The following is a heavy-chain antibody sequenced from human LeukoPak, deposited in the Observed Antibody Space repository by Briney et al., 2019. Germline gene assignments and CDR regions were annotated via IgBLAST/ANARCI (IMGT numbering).Heavy chain of an antibody. J-gene: IGHJ4*02. CDR3: ARRGGSSSRRSPIDY. V-gene: IGHV3-7*01. D-gene: IGHD6-6*01. CDR2: IKQGGSQR. CDR1: GFTFSDYW. Sequence: GSLGLSCTASGFTFSDYWMTWVRQAPGTGPEWVANIKQGGSQRYYVDSVRGRFTISRDNAKNSLFLQMNGLRAEDTAVYYCARRGGSSSRRSPIDYWGQGTLVTVSS.